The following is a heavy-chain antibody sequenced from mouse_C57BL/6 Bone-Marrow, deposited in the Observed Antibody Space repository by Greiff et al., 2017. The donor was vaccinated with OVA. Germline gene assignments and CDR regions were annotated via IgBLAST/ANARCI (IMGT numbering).Heavy chain of an antibody. Sequence: VQLQQSGAELVRPGASVKLSCTASGFNIKDDYMHWVKQRPEQGLEWIGWIDPENGDTEYASKFQGKATITADTSSNTAYLQLSSLTSEDTAGYYCTTTYYYGTLYYFDYWGQGTTLTVSS. V-gene: IGHV14-4*01. CDR2: IDPENGDT. CDR1: GFNIKDDY. J-gene: IGHJ2*01. D-gene: IGHD1-1*01. CDR3: TTTYYYGTLYYFDY.